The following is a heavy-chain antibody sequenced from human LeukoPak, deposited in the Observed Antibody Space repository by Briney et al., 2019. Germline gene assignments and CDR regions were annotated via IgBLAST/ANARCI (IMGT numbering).Heavy chain of an antibody. Sequence: GGSLRLSCAASGFTFSSYWMSWVRQAPGKGLEWVSAISDSGGSAYYADSVKGRFTISRDNAKNSLYLQMNSLRAEDTAVYYCAELGITMIGGVWGKGTTVTISS. D-gene: IGHD3-10*02. CDR2: ISDSGGSA. CDR3: AELGITMIGGV. V-gene: IGHV3-23*01. CDR1: GFTFSSYW. J-gene: IGHJ6*04.